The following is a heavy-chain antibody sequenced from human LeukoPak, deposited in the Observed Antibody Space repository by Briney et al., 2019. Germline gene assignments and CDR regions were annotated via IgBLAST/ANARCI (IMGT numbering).Heavy chain of an antibody. CDR1: GGSISSSSYY. CDR2: IYCSGST. CDR3: ARHVRFLEWLSSYYFDY. D-gene: IGHD3-3*01. J-gene: IGHJ4*02. Sequence: EPSETLSLTCTVSGGSISSSSYYWGWIRQPPGKGLEWIGSIYCSGSTYYNPSLKSRVTISVDTSKSQFSLRLTSVTAADTAVYYCARHVRFLEWLSSYYFDYWGQGTLVTVSS. V-gene: IGHV4-39*01.